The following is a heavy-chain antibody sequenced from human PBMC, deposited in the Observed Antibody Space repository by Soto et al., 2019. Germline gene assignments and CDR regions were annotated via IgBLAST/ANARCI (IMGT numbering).Heavy chain of an antibody. V-gene: IGHV1-3*05. Sequence: QFKLVQSGAEEKKPGASGKVSCKASGYTFTSYAMPWVRRPPGQRLGWMGWINAGNGNTKSSKKFQGRVTIPRDTSASRAYVELISMRSEVTVVYYCARSIVVVTARASWGKGPLVTVPS. J-gene: IGHJ5*02. CDR2: INAGNGNT. D-gene: IGHD2-21*02. CDR3: ARSIVVVTARAS. CDR1: GYTFTSYA.